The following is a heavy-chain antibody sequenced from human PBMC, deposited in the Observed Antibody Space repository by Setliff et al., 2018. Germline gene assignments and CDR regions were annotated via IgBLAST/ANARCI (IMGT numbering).Heavy chain of an antibody. CDR2: IYTSGST. V-gene: IGHV4-61*02. D-gene: IGHD6-19*01. Sequence: PSETLSLTCTVSGGSITSSSYYWGWVRQPAGKGLEWIGRIYTSGSTNYNPSLKSRVTISVDTSKNQFSLKLSSVTAADTAVYYCARTRGSSGWLNWFDPWGQGTLVTVSS. CDR3: ARTRGSSGWLNWFDP. CDR1: GGSITSSSYY. J-gene: IGHJ5*02.